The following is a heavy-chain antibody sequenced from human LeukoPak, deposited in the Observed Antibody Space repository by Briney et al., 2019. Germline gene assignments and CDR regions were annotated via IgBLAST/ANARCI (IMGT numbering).Heavy chain of an antibody. CDR3: ARAGTAEGGTIQDY. CDR2: IYYSGST. V-gene: IGHV4-59*01. CDR1: GGSISSYY. D-gene: IGHD1-14*01. Sequence: PSETLSLTCTVSGGSISSYYWSWIRQPPGKGLEWIGYIYYSGSTNYNPSLKSRVTISVDTSENQFSLRLSSVTAADTAVYYCARAGTAEGGTIQDYWGQGALVTVSS. J-gene: IGHJ4*02.